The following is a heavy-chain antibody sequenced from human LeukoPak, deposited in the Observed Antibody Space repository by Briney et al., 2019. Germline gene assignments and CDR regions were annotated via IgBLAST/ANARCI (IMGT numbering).Heavy chain of an antibody. J-gene: IGHJ5*02. CDR2: MNPNSGNT. CDR3: ARGLIPYSGSYPIWFDP. CDR1: GYTFTSYD. D-gene: IGHD1-26*01. Sequence: ASVKVSCKASGYTFTSYDINWVRQATGQGLEWMGWMNPNSGNTGYAQKFQGRVTMTRNTSISTAYMELSSLRSEDTAVYYCARGLIPYSGSYPIWFDPWGQGTLVTVSS. V-gene: IGHV1-8*01.